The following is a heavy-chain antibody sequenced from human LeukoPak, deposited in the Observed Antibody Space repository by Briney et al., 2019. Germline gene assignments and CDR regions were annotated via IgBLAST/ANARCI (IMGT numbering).Heavy chain of an antibody. CDR3: ARDAKYYYGSGSYFVDAFDI. Sequence: PSETLSLTCTVSGGSISSYYWSWIRQYAGKGLEWIGRMHTSGSTNYNPSLKSRLTVSVGTSENQFSLKMSAVTAADTAVYYCARDAKYYYGSGSYFVDAFDIWGQGTMVTVSS. D-gene: IGHD3-10*01. CDR1: GGSISSYY. CDR2: MHTSGST. V-gene: IGHV4-4*07. J-gene: IGHJ3*02.